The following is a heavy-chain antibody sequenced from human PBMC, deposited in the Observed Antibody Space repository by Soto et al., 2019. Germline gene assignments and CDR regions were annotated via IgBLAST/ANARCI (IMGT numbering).Heavy chain of an antibody. Sequence: GGSLRLSCAASGFTFSDYYMSWIRQAPGKGLEWVSYISSSGSTIYYADSVKGRFTISRDNAKNSLYLQMNSLRAEDTAVYYCARVVGHDYGDHPPLYYYYMDVWGKGTTVTVSS. D-gene: IGHD4-17*01. V-gene: IGHV3-11*01. J-gene: IGHJ6*03. CDR1: GFTFSDYY. CDR2: ISSSGSTI. CDR3: ARVVGHDYGDHPPLYYYYMDV.